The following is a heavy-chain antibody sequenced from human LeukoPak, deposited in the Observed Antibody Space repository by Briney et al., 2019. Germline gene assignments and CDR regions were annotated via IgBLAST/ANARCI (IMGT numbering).Heavy chain of an antibody. J-gene: IGHJ4*02. V-gene: IGHV5-51*01. Sequence: GESLKISCKGSGYSFTSYWIGWVRQMPGRGLEWMGIIYPADSDTRYCPSFQGQVTISADKSTSTAYVQWSSLKASDSAMYYCARRGLEQPIDYWGQGTLVTVSP. D-gene: IGHD1/OR15-1a*01. CDR2: IYPADSDT. CDR1: GYSFTSYW. CDR3: ARRGLEQPIDY.